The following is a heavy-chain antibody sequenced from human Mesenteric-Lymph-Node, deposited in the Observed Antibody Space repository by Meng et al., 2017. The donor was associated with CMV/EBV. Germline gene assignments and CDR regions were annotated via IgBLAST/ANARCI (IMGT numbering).Heavy chain of an antibody. CDR3: ARWVVPAAIQGSYYYYYGMDV. Sequence: ASVKVSCKASGYTFTGYYMHWVRQAPGQGLEWMGWINPNSGGTNYAQKFQGRVTMTRDTSISTAYMELSRLRSDDTAVYYCARWVVPAAIQGSYYYYYGMDVWGQGTTVTVSS. V-gene: IGHV1-2*02. CDR1: GYTFTGYY. D-gene: IGHD2-2*02. CDR2: INPNSGGT. J-gene: IGHJ6*02.